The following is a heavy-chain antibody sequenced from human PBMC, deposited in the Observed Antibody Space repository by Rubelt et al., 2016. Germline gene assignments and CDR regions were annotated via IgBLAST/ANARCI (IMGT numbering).Heavy chain of an antibody. CDR3: ARDVGGNSVLYYFDY. CDR1: GCTFTSYG. J-gene: IGHJ4*02. D-gene: IGHD4-23*01. CDR2: ISAYNCNT. Sequence: QVQLVQSGAEVKKPGASVKVSCKASGCTFTSYGISWVRQAPGQGLEWMGWISAYNCNTNYAQKLQGRVTMTTDTSTSTAYMELRSLRSDDTAVYYCARDVGGNSVLYYFDYWGQGTLVTVSS. V-gene: IGHV1-18*01.